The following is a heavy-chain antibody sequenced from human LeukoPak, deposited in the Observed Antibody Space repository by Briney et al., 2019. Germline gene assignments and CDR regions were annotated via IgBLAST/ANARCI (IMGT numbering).Heavy chain of an antibody. V-gene: IGHV4-39*01. CDR2: IYYSGST. D-gene: IGHD3-22*01. CDR3: ARQGRRYDSSGYYRPDAFDI. J-gene: IGHJ3*02. Sequence: SETLSLTCTVSGGSISSSSYCWGWIRQPPGKGLEWIGSIYYSGSTYYNPSLKSRVTISVDTSKNQFSLKLSSVTAADTAVYYCARQGRRYDSSGYYRPDAFDIWGQGTMVTVSS. CDR1: GGSISSSSYC.